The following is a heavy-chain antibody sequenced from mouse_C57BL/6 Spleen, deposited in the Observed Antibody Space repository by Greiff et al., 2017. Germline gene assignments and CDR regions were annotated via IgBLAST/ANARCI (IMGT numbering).Heavy chain of an antibody. J-gene: IGHJ4*01. D-gene: IGHD1-1*01. V-gene: IGHV1-52*01. CDR2: IDPSDSET. CDR1: GYTFTSYW. Sequence: QVQLQQPGAELVRPGSSVKLSCKASGYTFTSYWMHWVKQRPIQGLEWIGNIDPSDSETHYNQKFKDKATLTVDKSSSTAYMQLSSLTSEDSAVYYCARDIDYYGSSYGYAMDYWGQGTSGTVSS. CDR3: ARDIDYYGSSYGYAMDY.